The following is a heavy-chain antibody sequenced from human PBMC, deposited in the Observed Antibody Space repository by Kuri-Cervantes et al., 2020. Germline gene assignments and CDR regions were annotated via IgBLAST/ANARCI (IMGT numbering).Heavy chain of an antibody. V-gene: IGHV4-4*02. J-gene: IGHJ4*02. D-gene: IGHD6-19*01. Sequence: SETLSLTCAVSGGSISSSNWWSWVRQPPGKGLEWIGEIYHSGSTNYNPSLESRVTISVDKSKNQLSLKLSSVTAADTAVYYFASHQSSGIAVSCTRFDYWGQGTLVTVSS. CDR2: IYHSGST. CDR3: ASHQSSGIAVSCTRFDY. CDR1: GGSISSSNW.